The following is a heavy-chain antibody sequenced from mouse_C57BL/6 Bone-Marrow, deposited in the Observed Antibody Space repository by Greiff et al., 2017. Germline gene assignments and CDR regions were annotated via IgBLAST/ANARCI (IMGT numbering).Heavy chain of an antibody. CDR1: GYTFTGYW. Sequence: QVQLKQSGAELMKPGASVKLSCKATGYTFTGYWIEWVKQRPGHGLEWIGEILPGSGSTNYNEKFKGKATFTADTSSNTAYMQLSSLTTEDSDIYYCARRLSVNAWFAYWGQGTLVTVSA. D-gene: IGHD2-2*01. CDR2: ILPGSGST. CDR3: ARRLSVNAWFAY. J-gene: IGHJ3*01. V-gene: IGHV1-9*01.